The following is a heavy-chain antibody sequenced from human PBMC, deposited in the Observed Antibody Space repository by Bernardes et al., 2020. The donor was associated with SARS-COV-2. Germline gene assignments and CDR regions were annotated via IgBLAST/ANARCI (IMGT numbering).Heavy chain of an antibody. J-gene: IGHJ4*02. Sequence: AGSLRLSCAASGFTFSSYAMTWVRQAPGKGLEWVSAITGSDDTTYYADSLKGRFTISRDNSKNTLYLHMNSLRAEDTAVYYCAKERRYNSAWYPIQFDYWGQGTLVTVSS. CDR1: GFTFSSYA. CDR2: ITGSDDTT. V-gene: IGHV3-23*01. D-gene: IGHD6-19*01. CDR3: AKERRYNSAWYPIQFDY.